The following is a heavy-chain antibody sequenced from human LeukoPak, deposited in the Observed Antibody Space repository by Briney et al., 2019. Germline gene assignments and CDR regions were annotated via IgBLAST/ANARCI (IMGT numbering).Heavy chain of an antibody. D-gene: IGHD6-6*01. J-gene: IGHJ4*02. CDR1: GFTFSTYA. CDR2: ISGSGGST. CDR3: AKGTYSSSPRDY. Sequence: GGSLRLSCAASGFTFSTYAMNWVRQAPGKGLEWVSAISGSGGSTYYAGSVKGRFTISRDNSKNTLFLQMNSLRAEDTAVYYCAKGTYSSSPRDYWGQGTLVTVSS. V-gene: IGHV3-23*01.